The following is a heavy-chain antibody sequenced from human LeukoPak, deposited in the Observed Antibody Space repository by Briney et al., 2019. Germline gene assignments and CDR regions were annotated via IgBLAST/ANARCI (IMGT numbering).Heavy chain of an antibody. Sequence: PSQTLSLTCAISGDSVSSNSAAWNWIRQSPSRGLEWLGWTYYRSKWYNDYAVSVKSRITINPDTSKNQFSLQLNSVTPGDTAVYYCARDTGIAAAGTEAFDIWGQGTMVTVSS. CDR3: ARDTGIAAAGTEAFDI. D-gene: IGHD6-13*01. CDR1: GDSVSSNSAA. CDR2: TYYRSKWYN. V-gene: IGHV6-1*01. J-gene: IGHJ3*02.